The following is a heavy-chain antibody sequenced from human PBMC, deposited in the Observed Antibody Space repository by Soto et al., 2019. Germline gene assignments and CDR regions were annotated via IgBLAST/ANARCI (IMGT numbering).Heavy chain of an antibody. D-gene: IGHD6-13*01. Sequence: PSETLSLTCTFSGGSISSCGYYLSWIRQHPGKGLEWIGYIYYSGSTNYNPSLKSRVTISVDTSKNQFSLKLSSVTAADTAVYYCARYDGRIAAKNNWFDPWGQGTLVTVSS. CDR2: IYYSGST. J-gene: IGHJ5*02. CDR1: GGSISSCGYY. CDR3: ARYDGRIAAKNNWFDP. V-gene: IGHV4-61*08.